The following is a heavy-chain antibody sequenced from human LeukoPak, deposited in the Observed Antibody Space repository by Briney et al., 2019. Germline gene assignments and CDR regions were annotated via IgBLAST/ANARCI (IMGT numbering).Heavy chain of an antibody. CDR1: GITVSINY. CDR2: IYSDGTT. J-gene: IGHJ4*02. V-gene: IGHV3-53*01. D-gene: IGHD2-15*01. Sequence: GGALRVSCAASGITVSINYMSWVRQAPGKGLEWVSVIYSDGTTYYEASVKGRFTISRDDSKNTLYLQMNTLRAEDTAVYYCARGNAGGGSYYFDYWGRGTLVTVSS. CDR3: ARGNAGGGSYYFDY.